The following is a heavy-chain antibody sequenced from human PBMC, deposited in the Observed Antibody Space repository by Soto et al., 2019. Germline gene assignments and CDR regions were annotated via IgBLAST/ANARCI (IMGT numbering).Heavy chain of an antibody. CDR2: IYYSGST. Sequence: SETLSLTCTVSGGSTSSYYWSWIRQPPGKGLEWIGYIYYSGSTNYNPSLKSRVTISVDTSKNQFSLKLSSVTAADTAVYYCARDAYYYDSSGYYYFDYWGPGTLVTVSS. CDR1: GGSTSSYY. V-gene: IGHV4-59*01. CDR3: ARDAYYYDSSGYYYFDY. D-gene: IGHD3-22*01. J-gene: IGHJ4*02.